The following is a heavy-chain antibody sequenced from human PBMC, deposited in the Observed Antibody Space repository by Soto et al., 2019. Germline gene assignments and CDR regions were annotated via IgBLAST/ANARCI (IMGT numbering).Heavy chain of an antibody. J-gene: IGHJ4*02. Sequence: QVQLVQSGAEVKKPGSSVKVSCKASGGTFSSYAISWVRQAPGQGLEWLGGIIPIFGTANYAQKFQGRVTITADESTSTAYMELSSLRSEDTAVYYCARRIVGATSSPGYLDYWGQGTLVTVSS. CDR1: GGTFSSYA. V-gene: IGHV1-69*12. CDR2: IIPIFGTA. CDR3: ARRIVGATSSPGYLDY. D-gene: IGHD1-26*01.